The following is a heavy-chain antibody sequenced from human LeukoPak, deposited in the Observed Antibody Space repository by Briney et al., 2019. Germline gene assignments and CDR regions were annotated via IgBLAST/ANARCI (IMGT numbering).Heavy chain of an antibody. D-gene: IGHD2-21*02. V-gene: IGHV4-4*07. Sequence: SETLSLTCAVSGVSISTYNWSWIRQPAGKRQEWIVRIHTSGTTNYNPSLKSRVTMSVDTSEKQLSLNLRSVTAADTAVDYCARLPGGDSSSVVAFDIWGQGTMVTVSS. J-gene: IGHJ3*02. CDR1: GVSISTYN. CDR2: IHTSGTT. CDR3: ARLPGGDSSSVVAFDI.